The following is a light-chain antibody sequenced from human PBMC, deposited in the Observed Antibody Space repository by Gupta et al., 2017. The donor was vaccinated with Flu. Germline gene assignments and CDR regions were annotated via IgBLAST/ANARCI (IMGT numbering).Light chain of an antibody. CDR1: AGDISAYDY. V-gene: IGLV2-14*01. J-gene: IGLJ3*02. CDR3: SSYTSASPWV. CDR2: EVT. Sequence: QSVLTQTASVSGSPGQSITISCTGTAGDISAYDYVSCYQHHPGKVPKLLIYEVTNRPSGVSVRFSGSRSGNTASLTISGLQPDDEGDYYCSSYTSASPWVFGGGTKVSVL.